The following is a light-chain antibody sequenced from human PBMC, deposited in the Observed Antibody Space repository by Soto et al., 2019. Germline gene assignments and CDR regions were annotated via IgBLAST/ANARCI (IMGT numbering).Light chain of an antibody. Sequence: QSALTQPRSVSGSPGQSVTISCTRTSSDVGGYNYVSWYQQHPGKAPRLMIYDVSKRPSGVPDRFSGSKSGNTASLTISGLQAADEADYYCCSYAGTVVFGGGTKLTVL. CDR2: DVS. CDR1: SSDVGGYNY. CDR3: CSYAGTVV. J-gene: IGLJ2*01. V-gene: IGLV2-11*01.